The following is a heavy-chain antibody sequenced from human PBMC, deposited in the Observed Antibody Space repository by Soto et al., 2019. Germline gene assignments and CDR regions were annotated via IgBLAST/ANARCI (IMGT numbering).Heavy chain of an antibody. CDR2: ISPKFGRT. CDR1: DYIFLAYG. CDR3: ARDDCNGGSCDGGHYLDL. Sequence: QVQLVQSGPEVKKAGASVKVSCTAPTDYIFLAYGFDWVRQAPGQGLEWMGWISPKFGRTNYARTLQDRYTMTTDAATKTVSMELRDLRSDDTAVYYCARDDCNGGSCDGGHYLDLWGRGTPISVSS. J-gene: IGHJ2*01. D-gene: IGHD2-15*01. V-gene: IGHV1-18*01.